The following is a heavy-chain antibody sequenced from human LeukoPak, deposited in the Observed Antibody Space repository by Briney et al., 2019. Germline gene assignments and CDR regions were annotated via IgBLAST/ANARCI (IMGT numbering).Heavy chain of an antibody. D-gene: IGHD3-10*01. CDR1: GFTFSSYA. V-gene: IGHV3-23*01. CDR2: ISGSGGST. J-gene: IGHJ4*02. Sequence: GGSLRLSCAASGFTFSSYAMSWVRQAPGKGLEWVSAISGSGGSTNYADSVKGRFTISRDNSKNTLYLQMNSLRAEDTAVYYCARDKSDSGSYYKYWGQGTLVTVSS. CDR3: ARDKSDSGSYYKY.